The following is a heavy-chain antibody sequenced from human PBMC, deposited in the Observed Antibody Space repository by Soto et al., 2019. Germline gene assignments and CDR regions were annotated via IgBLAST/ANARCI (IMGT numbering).Heavy chain of an antibody. CDR3: ARDQTVAGPTTFDY. Sequence: SETLSLTCSVSGEPINSNSHYWAWIRQSPGKTLEWIGHISYSGKTDLNPSLRGRVTLSRDTSKNQFSLRLTSVTAADTAVYYCARDQTVAGPTTFDYCGQGTLVTVSS. CDR2: ISYSGKT. D-gene: IGHD6-19*01. V-gene: IGHV4-39*07. J-gene: IGHJ4*02. CDR1: GEPINSNSHY.